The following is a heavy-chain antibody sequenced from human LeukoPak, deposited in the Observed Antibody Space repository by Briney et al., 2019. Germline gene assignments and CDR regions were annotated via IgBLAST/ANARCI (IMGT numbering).Heavy chain of an antibody. J-gene: IGHJ3*01. CDR2: ISSSSSYT. CDR3: ARVMGVYAFYF. CDR1: GFTFSDYY. Sequence: GSLRLSCAASGFTFSDYYMSCIRQPPGKGLEGVSYISSSSSYTNYADSVKGRFTISRDNAKNSLFLQMNSLRAEDTAVYYCARVMGVYAFYFWGQGTVVTVSS. D-gene: IGHD2-8*01. V-gene: IGHV3-11*05.